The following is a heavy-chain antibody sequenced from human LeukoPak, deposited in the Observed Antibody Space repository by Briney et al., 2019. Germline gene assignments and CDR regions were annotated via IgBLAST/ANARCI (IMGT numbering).Heavy chain of an antibody. J-gene: IGHJ3*02. V-gene: IGHV4-59*01. CDR2: IYYSGST. Sequence: PSETLSLTCTVSGGSISSYYWSWIRQPPGKGLEWIGYIYYSGSTNYNPSLKSRVTISVDTSKNQFSLKLSSVTAADAAVYYCARDYPYFDIWGQGTMVTVSS. CDR1: GGSISSYY. CDR3: ARDYPYFDI.